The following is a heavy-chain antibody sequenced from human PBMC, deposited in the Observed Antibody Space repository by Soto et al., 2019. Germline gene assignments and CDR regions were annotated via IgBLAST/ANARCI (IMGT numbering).Heavy chain of an antibody. J-gene: IGHJ6*02. CDR1: GYTFTSYY. CDR3: ASRNHNSGWPPYYYYGMDV. Sequence: GASVKVSCKASGYTFTSYYMHWVRQAPGQGLEWMGIINPSGGSTSYAQKFQGRVTMTRDTSTSTVYMELSSLRSEDTAVYYCASRNHNSGWPPYYYYGMDVWGQGPTVTVSS. CDR2: INPSGGST. V-gene: IGHV1-46*01. D-gene: IGHD6-19*01.